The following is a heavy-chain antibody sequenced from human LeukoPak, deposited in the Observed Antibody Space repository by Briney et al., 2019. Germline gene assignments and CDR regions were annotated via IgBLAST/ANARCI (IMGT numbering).Heavy chain of an antibody. CDR3: ARFAAGGSYSSSMDV. CDR1: GFTFSSYT. CDR2: IGTSSTTI. J-gene: IGHJ6*03. Sequence: GGSLRLSCAASGFTFSSYTMNWVRQPPGKGLEWVSNIGTSSTTIYYADSVKGRFTISRDNAKNSLYLQMNSLRADDTAVYYCARFAAGGSYSSSMDVWGKGTTVTVPS. V-gene: IGHV3-48*01. D-gene: IGHD6-25*01.